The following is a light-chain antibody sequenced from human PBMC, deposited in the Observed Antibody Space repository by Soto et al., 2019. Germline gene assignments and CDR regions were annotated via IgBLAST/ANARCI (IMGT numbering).Light chain of an antibody. Sequence: ETVMTQSPATLSVSPGERATLSCRASQSVSSNVAWYQQTPGQAPRLLIYGASTRATGIPDRFSGSGSGTEFTLTISSQQSEDLAFYYCQQYNNWPPVTFGQGTRLEIK. CDR1: QSVSSN. J-gene: IGKJ5*01. V-gene: IGKV3-15*01. CDR2: GAS. CDR3: QQYNNWPPVT.